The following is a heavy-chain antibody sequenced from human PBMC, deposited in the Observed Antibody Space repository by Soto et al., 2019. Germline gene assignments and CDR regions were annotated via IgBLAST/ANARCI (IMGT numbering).Heavy chain of an antibody. V-gene: IGHV3-21*01. CDR3: ARGFGISQGSYYMDV. CDR1: GFTFSSYS. D-gene: IGHD2-15*01. J-gene: IGHJ6*03. Sequence: GGSLRLSCAASGFTFSSYSMNWVRQAPGKGLEWVSSISSSSSYIYYADSVKGRFTISRDNAKNSLYLQMNSLRAEDTAVYYCARGFGISQGSYYMDVWGKGTTVTVS. CDR2: ISSSSSYI.